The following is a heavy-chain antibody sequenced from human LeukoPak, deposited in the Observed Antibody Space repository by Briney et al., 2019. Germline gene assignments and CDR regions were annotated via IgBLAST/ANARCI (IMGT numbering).Heavy chain of an antibody. CDR3: ARGTGIWGHDGFEI. Sequence: ASVTVSCKASGYTFTSYGISWVRQAPGQGLEWMGWISAYNGNTNYAQKLQGRVTMTTDTSTSTAYMELRSLRSDDTAVYYCARGTGIWGHDGFEIWGQGTMVSVSS. V-gene: IGHV1-18*01. CDR1: GYTFTSYG. CDR2: ISAYNGNT. D-gene: IGHD3-16*01. J-gene: IGHJ3*02.